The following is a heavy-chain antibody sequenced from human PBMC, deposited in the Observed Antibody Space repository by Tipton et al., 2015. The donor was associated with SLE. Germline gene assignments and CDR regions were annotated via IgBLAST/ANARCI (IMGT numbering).Heavy chain of an antibody. V-gene: IGHV4-31*03. Sequence: LRLSCTVSGDSITSGGFFWSWIRHLPGKGLEWIGYIYYSWSTSYNPSLKSRLTISIDTSRNQFSLKLSSVTASDTAFYYCARVRGRYCSGASCYSPDYWGQGTLVTVSS. J-gene: IGHJ4*02. CDR3: ARVRGRYCSGASCYSPDY. CDR1: GDSITSGGFF. CDR2: IYYSWST. D-gene: IGHD2-15*01.